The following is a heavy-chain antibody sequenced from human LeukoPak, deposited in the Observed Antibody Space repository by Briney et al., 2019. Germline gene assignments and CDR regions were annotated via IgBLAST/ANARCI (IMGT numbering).Heavy chain of an antibody. CDR2: IQYDGSNK. V-gene: IGHV3-30*02. CDR1: GFIFRTYG. Sequence: GGSLRLSCAASGFIFRTYGMHWVRQAPGKGLEWVAYIQYDGSNKQYADSVKGRFTISRDNAKNSLYLQMNSLRAEDTAVYYCAREDQGALDYWGQGTLVTVSS. D-gene: IGHD4/OR15-4a*01. J-gene: IGHJ4*02. CDR3: AREDQGALDY.